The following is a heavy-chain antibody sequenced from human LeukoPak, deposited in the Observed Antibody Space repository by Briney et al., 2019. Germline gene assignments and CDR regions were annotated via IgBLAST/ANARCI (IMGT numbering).Heavy chain of an antibody. D-gene: IGHD2-21*02. CDR2: IYHSGST. CDR3: ARGPPYIVVVTAIGFFDY. V-gene: IGHV4-4*02. Sequence: PSETLSLTCAVSGGSISSNNWWSWVRQPPGKGLEWIGEIYHSGSTNYNPSLKSRVTISVDTSKNQFSLKLSSVTAADTAVYYCARGPPYIVVVTAIGFFDYWGQGTLVTVSS. J-gene: IGHJ4*02. CDR1: GGSISSNNW.